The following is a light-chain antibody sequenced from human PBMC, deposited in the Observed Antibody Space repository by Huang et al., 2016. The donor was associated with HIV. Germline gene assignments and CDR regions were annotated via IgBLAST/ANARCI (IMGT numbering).Light chain of an antibody. V-gene: IGKV3-15*01. CDR2: GAS. CDR3: QQYANWPPAFT. CDR1: RSVSSN. J-gene: IGKJ2*01. Sequence: EIVMTQSPASLSVSPGERVTLSCRASRSVSSNLAWYQKKPGQAPRLLIYGASTRATGIPARFSGSWSGTEFTLTISSLQSEDFAVYYCQQYANWPPAFTFGQGTKLEMK.